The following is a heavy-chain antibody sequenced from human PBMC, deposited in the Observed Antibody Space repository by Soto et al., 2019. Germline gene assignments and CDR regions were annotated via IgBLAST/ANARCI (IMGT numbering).Heavy chain of an antibody. J-gene: IGHJ4*02. CDR3: AXDEXXSSSWPGA. V-gene: IGHV3-21*01. CDR2: ISSSSSYI. D-gene: IGHD6-13*01. CDR1: GFTFSSYS. Sequence: EVQLVESGGGLVKPGGSLRLSCAASGFTFSSYSMNWVRQAPGKGLEWVSSISSSSSYIYYADSVKGRFTISRDNAKNSLYLQMNSLRAEDTAVYYCAXDEXXSSSWPGAWGQGTLVTVSS.